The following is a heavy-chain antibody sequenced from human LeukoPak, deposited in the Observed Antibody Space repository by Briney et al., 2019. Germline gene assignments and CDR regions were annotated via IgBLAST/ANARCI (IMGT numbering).Heavy chain of an antibody. CDR1: GFTFSSYA. Sequence: GGSLRLSCAASGFTFSSYAMSWVRQAPGKGLEWVSSLSGTGGSTYYADSVKGRFTISRDNSKNTLYLQMNSLRAEDTAVYYCARGDCSSTSCYGYYYYYGMDVWGQGTTVTVSS. D-gene: IGHD2-2*01. CDR3: ARGDCSSTSCYGYYYYYGMDV. CDR2: LSGTGGST. V-gene: IGHV3-23*01. J-gene: IGHJ6*02.